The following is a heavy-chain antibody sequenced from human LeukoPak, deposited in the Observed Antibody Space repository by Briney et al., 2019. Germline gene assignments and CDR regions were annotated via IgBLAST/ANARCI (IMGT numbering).Heavy chain of an antibody. CDR2: ISAYNGNT. Sequence: ASVKVSCKATGYTFTSYGISWVRQAPGQGLEWMGWISAYNGNTNYAQKLQGRVTMTTDTSTSTAYMGLRSLRSDDTAVYYCARDRRVISDWLPSFDYWGQGTLVTVSS. CDR3: ARDRRVISDWLPSFDY. CDR1: GYTFTSYG. J-gene: IGHJ4*02. D-gene: IGHD3-9*01. V-gene: IGHV1-18*01.